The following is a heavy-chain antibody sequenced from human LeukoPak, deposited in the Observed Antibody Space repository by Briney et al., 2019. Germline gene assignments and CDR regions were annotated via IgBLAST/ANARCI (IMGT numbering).Heavy chain of an antibody. CDR1: GYSISSGYY. CDR3: ARDAVVPASLLDY. D-gene: IGHD2-2*01. J-gene: IGHJ4*02. V-gene: IGHV4-38-2*02. Sequence: PSETLSLTCTVSGYSISSGYYWGWIRQPPGKGLEWIGSIYHSGSTYYNPSLKSRVTISVDTSKNQLSLKLTSVTAADTAVYYCARDAVVPASLLDYWGQGTLVTVSS. CDR2: IYHSGST.